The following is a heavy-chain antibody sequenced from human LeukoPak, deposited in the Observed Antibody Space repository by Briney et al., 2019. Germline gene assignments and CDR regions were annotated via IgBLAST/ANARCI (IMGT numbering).Heavy chain of an antibody. CDR3: AKDAGSSWQIFDY. Sequence: SGGSLRLSCAASGFTFSSSAMSWVRQAPGKGLEWVSAISNNGGYTYYADSVQGRFTISRDNSKNTLYLQMNSLRAEDTAVYYCAKDAGSSWQIFDYWGQGTLVTVSS. V-gene: IGHV3-23*01. J-gene: IGHJ4*02. D-gene: IGHD6-13*01. CDR1: GFTFSSSA. CDR2: ISNNGGYT.